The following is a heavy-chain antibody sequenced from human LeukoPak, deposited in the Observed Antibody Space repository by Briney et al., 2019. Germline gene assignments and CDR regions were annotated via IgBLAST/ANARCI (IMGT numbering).Heavy chain of an antibody. CDR3: ARDIKSGYCSGGSCYYSYYGMDV. J-gene: IGHJ6*02. CDR1: GFTVSSNY. Sequence: PGGSLRLSCAASGFTVSSNYMSWVRQAPGKGLEWVSVIYSGGSTYSADSVKGRFTISRHNSKNTLYLQMNSLRAEDTAVYYCARDIKSGYCSGGSCYYSYYGMDVWGQGTTVTVSS. CDR2: IYSGGST. D-gene: IGHD2-15*01. V-gene: IGHV3-53*04.